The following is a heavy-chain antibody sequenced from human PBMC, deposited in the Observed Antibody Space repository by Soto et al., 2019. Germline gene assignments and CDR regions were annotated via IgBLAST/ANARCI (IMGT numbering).Heavy chain of an antibody. Sequence: GGSLRLSCAASGFTFSGYWMNWVRQAPGKGLEWVANIKQDGSERYYVDSVKGRFTITRDNAKNSLYLQMNSLRAEDTAVYYCATGYGSGSCLDDWGQGTLVTSPQ. V-gene: IGHV3-7*01. CDR1: GFTFSGYW. CDR3: ATGYGSGSCLDD. J-gene: IGHJ4*02. CDR2: IKQDGSER. D-gene: IGHD3-10*01.